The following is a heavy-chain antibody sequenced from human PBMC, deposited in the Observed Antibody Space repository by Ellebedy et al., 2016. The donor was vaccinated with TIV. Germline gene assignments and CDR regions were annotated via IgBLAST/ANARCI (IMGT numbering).Heavy chain of an antibody. V-gene: IGHV3-7*01. D-gene: IGHD4-17*01. CDR3: ARRGSYDDYAVQVNNWFDR. J-gene: IGHJ5*02. Sequence: PGGSLRLSCAASGFSFRNYWMGWVRQAPGKGLEWVANIYQDGSEKYYVDSVKGRFTISRDNAKNSLYLQLNSLRVEDTAVYYCARRGSYDDYAVQVNNWFDRWGQGALVTV. CDR1: GFSFRNYW. CDR2: IYQDGSEK.